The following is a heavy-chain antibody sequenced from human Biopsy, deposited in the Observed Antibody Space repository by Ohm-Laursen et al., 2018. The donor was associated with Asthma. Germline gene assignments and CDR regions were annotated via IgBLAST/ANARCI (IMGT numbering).Heavy chain of an antibody. CDR3: ARKAGSCISRTCYSLDF. V-gene: IGHV1-69*13. CDR1: GGTFNTYA. D-gene: IGHD2-2*01. CDR2: INSVFGTT. Sequence: GASVQVSCKSLGGTFNTYAIGWVRQAPGQGLEWMGGINSVFGTTTYPQKFQDRVTITADDSTSTIYMELSSLRSEDTAVYYCARKAGSCISRTCYSLDFWGQGTLVTVSS. J-gene: IGHJ4*02.